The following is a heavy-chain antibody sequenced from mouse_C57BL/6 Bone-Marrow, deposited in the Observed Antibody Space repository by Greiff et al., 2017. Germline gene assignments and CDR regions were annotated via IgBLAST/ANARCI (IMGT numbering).Heavy chain of an antibody. J-gene: IGHJ3*01. CDR1: GFTFSSYA. D-gene: IGHD2-4*01. CDR3: ARDKVYDYDGFAY. V-gene: IGHV5-4*01. Sequence: EVQRVESGGGLVKPGGSLKLSCAASGFTFSSYAMSWVRQTPEKRLEWVATISDGGSYTYYPDKVKGRFTISRDNAKNNLYLQMSHRKSEDTAMYYCARDKVYDYDGFAYWGQGTLVTVSA. CDR2: ISDGGSYT.